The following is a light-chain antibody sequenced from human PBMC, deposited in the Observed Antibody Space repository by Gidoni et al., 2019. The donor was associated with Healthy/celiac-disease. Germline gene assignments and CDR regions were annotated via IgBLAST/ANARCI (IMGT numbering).Light chain of an antibody. CDR3: AAWDDSRNGPGV. J-gene: IGLJ2*01. CDR2: SND. CDR1: SANIGSTT. V-gene: IGLV1-44*01. Sequence: SVLPPPPSPPGTRGPRITISCSGSSANIGSTTVNYSQQHPGPAPNLIIYSNDPRPPGVPDRFSVSKSGTAASLAITGLQSEDEADYYCAAWDDSRNGPGVFGGGTKLTVL.